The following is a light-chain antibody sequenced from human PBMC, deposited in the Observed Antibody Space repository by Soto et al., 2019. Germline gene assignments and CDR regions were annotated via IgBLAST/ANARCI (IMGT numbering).Light chain of an antibody. Sequence: QSVLTQPPSVSGAPGQRVTVSCTGSSSNIGAGSDVQWYQQLPGTAPKLLIYGNSNRPSGVPDRFSGSKSGTSASLAITGLQAEDEADYYCQAYDSGLSGPVFGTGTKVTV. CDR3: QAYDSGLSGPV. CDR1: SSNIGAGSD. J-gene: IGLJ1*01. CDR2: GNS. V-gene: IGLV1-40*01.